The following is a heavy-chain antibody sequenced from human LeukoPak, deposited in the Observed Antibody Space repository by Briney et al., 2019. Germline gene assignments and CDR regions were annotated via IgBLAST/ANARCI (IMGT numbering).Heavy chain of an antibody. CDR3: ARDLSQHFDWLLSGDT. CDR2: ISSTSAYI. J-gene: IGHJ5*02. Sequence: GGSLRLSCSASGFTFGSFAMHWVRQAPGKGLNWVSSISSTSAYIYYADSVKGRFTISRDNAKNSVYLQMNRLRAEDTAVYYCARDLSQHFDWLLSGDTWGQGTLVTVSS. D-gene: IGHD3-9*01. V-gene: IGHV3-21*01. CDR1: GFTFGSFA.